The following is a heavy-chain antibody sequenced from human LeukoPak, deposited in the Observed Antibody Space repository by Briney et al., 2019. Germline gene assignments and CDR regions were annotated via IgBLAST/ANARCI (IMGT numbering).Heavy chain of an antibody. CDR1: GASFSSASY. Sequence: SETLSLTCTVSGASFSSASYWTWIRQPPGKGVEWIAHIYNGVNTNYNPSLKSRVTISVDTSKNQFSLRLNSVTAADTAVYYRARSRAFNSGAFDPWGRASLVTVSS. CDR2: IYNGVNT. CDR3: ARSRAFNSGAFDP. V-gene: IGHV4-61*01. J-gene: IGHJ5*02. D-gene: IGHD1-26*01.